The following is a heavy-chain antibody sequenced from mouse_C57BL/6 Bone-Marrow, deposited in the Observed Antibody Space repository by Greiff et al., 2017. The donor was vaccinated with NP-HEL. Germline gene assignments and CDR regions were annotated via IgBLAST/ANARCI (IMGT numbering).Heavy chain of an antibody. CDR3: TREGPCYYCDY. CDR1: GFTFSSYA. Sequence: EVKLVESGAGLVKPGGSLKLSCAASGFTFSSYAMSWVRQTPEQRLEWVAYISSGGDYTYYADTVKGRFTFSRDNARNTPYLQMSSLKCEDTAMYYCTREGPCYYCDYWGQGTALTVSS. CDR2: ISSGGDYT. V-gene: IGHV5-9-1*02. J-gene: IGHJ2*01.